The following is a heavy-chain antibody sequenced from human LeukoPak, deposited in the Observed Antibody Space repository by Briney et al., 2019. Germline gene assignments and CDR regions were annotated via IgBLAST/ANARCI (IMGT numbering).Heavy chain of an antibody. CDR3: VKDRSTGDLPLYYFDY. Sequence: PGGSLRLSCAASGFTFSNYGMHWVRQAPGKGLEWVALISSDGRNEYYADSGKDRFTISRDNSKNTLYLQMNSLRAEDTAVYYCVKDRSTGDLPLYYFDYWGQGTLVTVSS. CDR1: GFTFSNYG. J-gene: IGHJ4*02. V-gene: IGHV3-30*18. D-gene: IGHD7-27*01. CDR2: ISSDGRNE.